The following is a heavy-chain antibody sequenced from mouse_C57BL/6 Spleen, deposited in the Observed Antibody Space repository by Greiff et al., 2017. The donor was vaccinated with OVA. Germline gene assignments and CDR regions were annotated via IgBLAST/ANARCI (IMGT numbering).Heavy chain of an antibody. Sequence: EVMLVESEGGLVQPGSSMKLSCTASGFTFSDYYMAWVRQVPEKGLEWVANINYDGSSTYYLDSLKSRFIISRDNAKNILYLQMSSLKSEDTATYYCARGRGGYDEAEPYFDYWGQGTTLTVSS. CDR2: INYDGSST. J-gene: IGHJ2*01. V-gene: IGHV5-16*01. D-gene: IGHD2-2*01. CDR3: ARGRGGYDEAEPYFDY. CDR1: GFTFSDYY.